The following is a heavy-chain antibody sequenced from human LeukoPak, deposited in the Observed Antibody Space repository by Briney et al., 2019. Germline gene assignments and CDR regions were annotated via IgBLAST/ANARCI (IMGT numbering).Heavy chain of an antibody. V-gene: IGHV4-39*01. J-gene: IGHJ4*02. CDR1: GGSISSSSYY. D-gene: IGHD6-19*01. CDR2: IYYSGST. Sequence: SETLSLTCTVSGGSISSSSYYWGWIRQPPGKGLEWIGSIYYSGSTHYNPSLKSRVTISVDASKNQFSLKLSSVTAADTAVYYCARRDGAVALYWGQGTLVTVSS. CDR3: ARRDGAVALY.